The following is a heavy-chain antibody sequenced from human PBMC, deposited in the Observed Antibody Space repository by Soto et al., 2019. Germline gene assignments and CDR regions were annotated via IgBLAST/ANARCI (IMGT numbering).Heavy chain of an antibody. Sequence: QVTLKETGPTLVKPTQTLTLTCTFSGFSLSTNGVGVAWIRQSPGAALEWLALIYWDDDRKYTPSLKNRLNITTDPSKIQVVLTMTNMDPVDTATYYCAYRCLSGVGDYWGPGTLVTVSS. J-gene: IGHJ4*02. CDR3: AYRCLSGVGDY. CDR1: GFSLSTNGVG. D-gene: IGHD3-3*01. V-gene: IGHV2-5*02. CDR2: IYWDDDR.